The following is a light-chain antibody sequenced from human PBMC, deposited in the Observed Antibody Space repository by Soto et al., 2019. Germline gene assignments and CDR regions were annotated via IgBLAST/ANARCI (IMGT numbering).Light chain of an antibody. V-gene: IGKV3-15*01. CDR2: GAS. CDR3: QQYNNWPPWT. CDR1: QSVSSN. J-gene: IGKJ1*01. Sequence: EIVMTQSPATLSVSPGERATLSCRASQSVSSNLAWYQQKPGQVPRLLIYGASTRANGIPARFSGSGSGTAFTLTISSLQSEDFAVYYCQQYNNWPPWTFGQGTKVEIK.